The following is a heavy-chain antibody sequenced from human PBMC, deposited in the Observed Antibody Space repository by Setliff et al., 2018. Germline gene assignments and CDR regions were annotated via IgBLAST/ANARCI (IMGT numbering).Heavy chain of an antibody. J-gene: IGHJ4*02. CDR3: ARINFYVSSGYYYASDN. D-gene: IGHD3-22*01. Sequence: ASVKVSCKASGYTFSDYGVSWVRQAPGQGLEWIGWISPHTGKAFYAQQFLGRVTMTTDTSTSTAYMELRSLRPDDTAVYYCARINFYVSSGYYYASDNWGQGTLVTVSS. V-gene: IGHV1-18*01. CDR1: GYTFSDYG. CDR2: ISPHTGKA.